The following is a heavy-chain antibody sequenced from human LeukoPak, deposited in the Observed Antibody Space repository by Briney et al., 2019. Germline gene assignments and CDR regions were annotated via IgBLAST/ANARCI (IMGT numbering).Heavy chain of an antibody. CDR2: IKEDGSAQ. Sequence: PGGSLRLSCAASGFTFNGYWMSWVRQAPGKGLERVANIKEDGSAQYYVGSVKGRFTISRDNAKNSLSLQMNSLRAEDTAVYYCATSSNAPGNHWGQGTLVTVSS. V-gene: IGHV3-7*01. D-gene: IGHD2-2*01. J-gene: IGHJ5*02. CDR3: ATSSNAPGNH. CDR1: GFTFNGYW.